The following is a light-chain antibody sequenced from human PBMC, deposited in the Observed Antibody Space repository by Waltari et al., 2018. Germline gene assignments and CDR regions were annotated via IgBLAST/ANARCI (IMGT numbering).Light chain of an antibody. CDR1: QGFCNA. J-gene: IGKJ3*01. CDR3: QQYKTYPFT. CDR2: AAS. Sequence: DIQMTQSPSSLSASVGDRVTIACRASQGFCNALAWFQQKPWQAPQPLIYAASMLQSGVPSKFSGSGSGTEFTLTISSLQPEDFATYYCQQYKTYPFTFGPGTKLDI. V-gene: IGKV1-16*02.